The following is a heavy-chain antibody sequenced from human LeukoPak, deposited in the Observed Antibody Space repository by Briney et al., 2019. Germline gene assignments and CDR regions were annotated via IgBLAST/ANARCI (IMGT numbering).Heavy chain of an antibody. Sequence: SETLSLTCAVYGGSFSGYYWSWIRQPPGKGLEWIASGDYSGGTYYKPSLESRVAISADMSKNQISLKLTSVTGADTAVYYCAGERGEEYSSGWYKTNYFYNWGQGIRVTVSS. J-gene: IGHJ4*02. V-gene: IGHV4-34*01. CDR1: GGSFSGYY. D-gene: IGHD6-19*01. CDR3: AGERGEEYSSGWYKTNYFYN. CDR2: GDYSGGT.